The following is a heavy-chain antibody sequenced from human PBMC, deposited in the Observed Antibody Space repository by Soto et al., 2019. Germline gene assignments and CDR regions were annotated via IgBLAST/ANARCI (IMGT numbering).Heavy chain of an antibody. J-gene: IGHJ5*02. V-gene: IGHV1-24*01. CDR2: FDPEGGEA. CDR1: GHTLTELS. D-gene: IGHD3-16*02. CDR3: AAYCYTMTCTHFHGYS. Sequence: ASVKVSCKISGHTLTELSIHWVRQAPGKGLEWMGGFDPEGGEAIYAQKWHGRVTVTEDTVTDTAYMELSGLNSDDTAVYYCAAYCYTMTCTHFHGYSWGQGTQVTVSS.